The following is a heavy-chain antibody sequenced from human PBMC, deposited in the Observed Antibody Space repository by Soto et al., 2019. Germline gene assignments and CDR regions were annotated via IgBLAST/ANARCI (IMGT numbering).Heavy chain of an antibody. CDR3: AETPRGWSRTNFDR. CDR1: GFTFSSYA. Sequence: EVQLLESGGGLVQPGGSLRLSCAASGFTFSSYAMSWVRQAPGKGLEWVSAISGSGGSTYYADSVKGRFTISRDNSKNTLYLQMNSLGAEGTAGYYCAETPRGWSRTNFDRWGRGTLVTVSS. D-gene: IGHD6-19*01. CDR2: ISGSGGST. V-gene: IGHV3-23*01. J-gene: IGHJ5*02.